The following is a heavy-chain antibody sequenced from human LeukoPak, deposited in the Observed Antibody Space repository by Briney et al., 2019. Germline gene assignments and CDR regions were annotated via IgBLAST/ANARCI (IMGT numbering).Heavy chain of an antibody. J-gene: IGHJ4*02. CDR2: ISYDGSNK. Sequence: QPGGSLRLSCAASGFTFSSYAMHWVRQAPGKGLEWVAVISYDGSNKYYADSVKGRFTISRDNSKNTLYLQMNSLRAEDTAVYYCAKLLSTHYYYDSSVDYWGQGTLVTVSS. CDR1: GFTFSSYA. D-gene: IGHD3-22*01. CDR3: AKLLSTHYYYDSSVDY. V-gene: IGHV3-30-3*02.